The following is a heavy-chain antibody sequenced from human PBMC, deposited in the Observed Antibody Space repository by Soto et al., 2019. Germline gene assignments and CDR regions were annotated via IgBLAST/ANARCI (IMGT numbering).Heavy chain of an antibody. Sequence: ASVKVSCKASGYTYISYSMHWVRQAPGQRLEWMGWINVGSGNTKYSQNFQGRVTINQDTSASTAYMELSSLTSEDTAVYYCAREKWGSGSRWLDPWGQGTLVTVSS. J-gene: IGHJ5*02. V-gene: IGHV1-3*01. D-gene: IGHD6-19*01. CDR3: AREKWGSGSRWLDP. CDR2: INVGSGNT. CDR1: GYTYISYS.